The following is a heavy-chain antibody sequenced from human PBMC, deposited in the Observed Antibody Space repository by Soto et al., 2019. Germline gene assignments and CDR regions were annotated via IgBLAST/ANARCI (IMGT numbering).Heavy chain of an antibody. J-gene: IGHJ6*02. D-gene: IGHD3-10*01. Sequence: EVQLVESGGGLVKPGGSLRLSCAASGFTFSSYSMNWVRQAPGKGLEWVSSISSSSSYIDYADSVKGRFTISRDNAKNSPYLQMNSLRAEDTAVYYCAREGVQHGSGPYYYYGMDVWGQGTTVTVSS. V-gene: IGHV3-21*01. CDR2: ISSSSSYI. CDR1: GFTFSSYS. CDR3: AREGVQHGSGPYYYYGMDV.